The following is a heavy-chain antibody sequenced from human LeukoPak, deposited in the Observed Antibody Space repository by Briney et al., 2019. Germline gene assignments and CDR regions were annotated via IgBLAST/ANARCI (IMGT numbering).Heavy chain of an antibody. J-gene: IGHJ1*01. V-gene: IGHV1-2*02. Sequence: ASVKVSCKASGYTFTGYYMHWVRQASGQGLEWMGWINPNSGGTNYAQKFQGRVTMTRDTSISTAYMEPSRLRSDDTAVYYCARYCSSTACAEYFQHWGQGTLVTVSS. CDR1: GYTFTGYY. D-gene: IGHD2-2*01. CDR2: INPNSGGT. CDR3: ARYCSSTACAEYFQH.